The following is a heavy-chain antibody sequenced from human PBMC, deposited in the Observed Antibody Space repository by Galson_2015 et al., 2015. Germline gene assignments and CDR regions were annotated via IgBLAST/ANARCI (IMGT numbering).Heavy chain of an antibody. V-gene: IGHV3-30*03. CDR1: GFTFSSYG. Sequence: SLRLSCAASGFTFSSYGMHWVRQAPGKGLEWVAVISYDGNNKYYADSVKGRFTISRDNSKNTLYLQMNSLRAEDTAVYYCARGNWFDPWGQGTLVTVSS. CDR2: ISYDGNNK. CDR3: ARGNWFDP. J-gene: IGHJ5*02.